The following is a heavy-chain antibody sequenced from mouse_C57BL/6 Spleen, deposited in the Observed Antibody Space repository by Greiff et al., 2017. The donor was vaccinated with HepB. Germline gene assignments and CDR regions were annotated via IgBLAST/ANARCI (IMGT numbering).Heavy chain of an antibody. V-gene: IGHV1-64*01. CDR3: AREGYYYGSSYGY. D-gene: IGHD1-1*01. CDR1: GYTFTSYW. CDR2: IHPNSGST. J-gene: IGHJ2*01. Sequence: QVHVKQPGAELVKPGASVKLSCKASGYTFTSYWMHWVKQRPGQGLEWIGMIHPNSGSTNYNEKFKSKATLTVDKSSSTAYMQLSSLTSEDSAVYYCAREGYYYGSSYGYWGQGTTLTVSS.